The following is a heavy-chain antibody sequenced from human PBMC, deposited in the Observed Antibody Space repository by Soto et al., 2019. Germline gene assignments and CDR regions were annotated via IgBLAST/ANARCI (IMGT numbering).Heavy chain of an antibody. V-gene: IGHV4-39*01. CDR1: GGSISSTSYY. J-gene: IGHJ6*03. Sequence: QLQLQESGPGPVKPSETLSLTCTVSGGSISSTSYYWGWIRQPPGKGLEWIGRIYYSGSTHYNPSLKNRVTISIDTSKKQFSLQLSWLTAADTGVFFHESHCCSGGSCLLCNRRYYYMGDCGVEPTVTVPS. CDR3: ESHCCSGGSCLLCNRRYYYMGD. D-gene: IGHD2-15*01. CDR2: IYYSGST.